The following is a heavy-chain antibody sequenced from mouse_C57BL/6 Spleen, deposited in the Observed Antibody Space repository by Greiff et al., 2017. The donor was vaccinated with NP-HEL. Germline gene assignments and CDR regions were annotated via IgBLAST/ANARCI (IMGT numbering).Heavy chain of an antibody. D-gene: IGHD2-2*01. V-gene: IGHV5-4*01. Sequence: EVKLEESGGGLVKPGGSLKLSCAASGFTFSSYAMSWVRQTPEKRLEWVATISDGGSYTYYPDNVKGRFTISRDNAKNNLYLQMSHLKSEDTAMYYCAREGDGYAYAMDYWGQGTSVTVSS. J-gene: IGHJ4*01. CDR2: ISDGGSYT. CDR3: AREGDGYAYAMDY. CDR1: GFTFSSYA.